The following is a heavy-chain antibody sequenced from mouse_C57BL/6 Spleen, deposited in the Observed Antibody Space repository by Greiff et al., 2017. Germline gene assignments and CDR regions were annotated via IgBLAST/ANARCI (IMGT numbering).Heavy chain of an antibody. D-gene: IGHD2-1*01. CDR3: AGYGNYSWFAY. J-gene: IGHJ3*01. V-gene: IGHV5-6*01. CDR2: ISSGGSYT. CDR1: GFTFSSYG. Sequence: EVKLMESGGDLVKPGGSLKLSCAASGFTFSSYGMSWVRQTPDKRLEWVATISSGGSYTYYPDSVKGRFTISRDNAKNTLYLQMSRLKSEDTAMYYCAGYGNYSWFAYWGQGTLVTVSA.